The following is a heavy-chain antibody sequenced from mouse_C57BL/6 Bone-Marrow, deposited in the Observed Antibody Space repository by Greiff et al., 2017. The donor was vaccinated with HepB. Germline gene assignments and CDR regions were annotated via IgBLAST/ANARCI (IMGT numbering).Heavy chain of an antibody. CDR2: IDPSDSYT. CDR3: AREAGTWYFDV. J-gene: IGHJ1*03. CDR1: GYTFTSYW. Sequence: QVQLQQPGAELVMPGASVKLSCKASGYTFTSYWMHWVKQRPGQGLEWIGEIDPSDSYTNYNQKFKGKSTLTVDKSSSTAYMQLSSLTSEDSAVYYCAREAGTWYFDVWGTWTTVTVSA. V-gene: IGHV1-69*01. D-gene: IGHD4-1*01.